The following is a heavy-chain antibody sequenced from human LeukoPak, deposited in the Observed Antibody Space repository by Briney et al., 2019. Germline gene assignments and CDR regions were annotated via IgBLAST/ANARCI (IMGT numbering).Heavy chain of an antibody. J-gene: IGHJ6*02. CDR3: ARDQVAAADYYYYGMDV. CDR1: GYTFTSYD. CDR2: MNPNSGNT. D-gene: IGHD6-13*01. Sequence: ASVKVSCKASGYTFTSYDINWVRQATGQGLEWMGWMNPNSGNTGYAQKFQGRVTMTRNTSISTAYMEPSSLRSEDTAVYYCARDQVAAADYYYYGMDVWGQGTTVTVSS. V-gene: IGHV1-8*01.